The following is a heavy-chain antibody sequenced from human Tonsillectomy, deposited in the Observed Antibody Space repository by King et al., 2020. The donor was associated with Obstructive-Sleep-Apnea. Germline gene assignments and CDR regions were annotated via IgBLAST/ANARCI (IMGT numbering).Heavy chain of an antibody. CDR3: ASAIVVVPAPFRD. D-gene: IGHD2-2*01. CDR1: GGSISSGGYY. CDR2: IYYSGST. J-gene: IGHJ4*02. V-gene: IGHV4-31*03. Sequence: PLQESGPGLVKPSQTLSLTCTVSGGSISSGGYYWSWIRQHPGQGLEWIGYIYYSGSTYYNPSLKSRVTISVDTSKNQFSLKLSSVTAADTAVYYCASAIVVVPAPFRDWGQGTLVTVSS.